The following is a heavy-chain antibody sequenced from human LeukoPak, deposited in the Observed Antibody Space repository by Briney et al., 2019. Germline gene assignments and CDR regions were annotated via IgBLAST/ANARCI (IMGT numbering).Heavy chain of an antibody. V-gene: IGHV3-30*04. J-gene: IGHJ4*02. D-gene: IGHD3-10*01. Sequence: PGGSLRLSCAASGFTFSSYAMHWVRQAPGKGLEWVAVISHDGKVKYYGDSVRGRFTISRDDSTNTLSLQMTSLRPDDTATYYCARDLTRGPPDYFDNWGQGTLVTVSS. CDR2: ISHDGKVK. CDR1: GFTFSSYA. CDR3: ARDLTRGPPDYFDN.